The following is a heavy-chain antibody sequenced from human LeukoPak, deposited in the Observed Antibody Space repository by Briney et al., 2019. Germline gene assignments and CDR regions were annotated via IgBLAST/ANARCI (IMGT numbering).Heavy chain of an antibody. D-gene: IGHD1-26*01. Sequence: GGSLRLSCAASGFTFSSYGMHWVRQAPGKGLGWGAVISYDVSNKYYADSVKGRFTIYRENSKKKLYLQMNSMRAEEKAVYYCAREPRSGSYPPYYYYYMDVWGKGTTVTISS. J-gene: IGHJ6*03. CDR2: ISYDVSNK. CDR3: AREPRSGSYPPYYYYYMDV. CDR1: GFTFSSYG. V-gene: IGHV3-30*03.